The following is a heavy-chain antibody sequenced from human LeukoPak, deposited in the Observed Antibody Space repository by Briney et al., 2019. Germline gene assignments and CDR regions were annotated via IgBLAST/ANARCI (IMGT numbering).Heavy chain of an antibody. J-gene: IGHJ4*02. CDR1: GGSISSSSYY. V-gene: IGHV4-39*01. Sequence: SETLSLTCTVSGGSISSSSYYWGWIRQPPGKGLEWIGSIYYSGSTYYNPSLKSRVTISVDTSKNQFFLKLSSVTAAGTAVYYCARGRYLPLYFDYWGQGTLVTVSS. D-gene: IGHD3-16*02. CDR2: IYYSGST. CDR3: ARGRYLPLYFDY.